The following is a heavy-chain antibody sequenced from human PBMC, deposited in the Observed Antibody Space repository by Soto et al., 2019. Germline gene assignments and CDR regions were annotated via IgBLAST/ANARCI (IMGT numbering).Heavy chain of an antibody. CDR2: IYHSGHT. D-gene: IGHD3-3*01. CDR3: TTVYDFWSGYQLFDP. V-gene: IGHV4-30-4*01. J-gene: IGHJ5*02. Sequence: SETLSLTCTVSGDSITSGDNYWSWIRQPPGKGLEWIGYIYHSGHTYYNPSLKSRLSISVDTSKNHFSLRLTSMTAADTAVYYCTTVYDFWSGYQLFDPWGQGTLVTVSS. CDR1: GDSITSGDNY.